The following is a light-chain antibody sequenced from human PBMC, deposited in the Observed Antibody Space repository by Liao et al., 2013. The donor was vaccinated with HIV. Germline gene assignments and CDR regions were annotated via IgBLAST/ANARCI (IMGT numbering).Light chain of an antibody. CDR3: QVWDNTNDHVV. CDR1: NIGSKS. V-gene: IGLV3-21*04. CDR2: HNS. Sequence: SYALTQPPSVSVAPGKTARITCGGNNIGSKSVHWYQRKPGQSPVVVIYHNSDRPSGIPGRFSGSISVNTATLTISMVEAGDEADYYCQVWDNTNDHVVFGGGTKLTVL. J-gene: IGLJ2*01.